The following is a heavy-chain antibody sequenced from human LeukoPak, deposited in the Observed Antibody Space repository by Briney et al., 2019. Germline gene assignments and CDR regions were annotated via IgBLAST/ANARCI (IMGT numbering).Heavy chain of an antibody. CDR3: AGFTGYSSTWRDY. Sequence: GGSLRLSCAASGFTFSTSAMSWVRQAPGKGLEWVSGISASGGSTYYADSVKGRFTISRDNSKNTLYLQMDCLRAEDTAVFYCAGFTGYSSTWRDYWGQGTLVTVSS. V-gene: IGHV3-23*01. CDR2: ISASGGST. J-gene: IGHJ4*02. CDR1: GFTFSTSA. D-gene: IGHD6-13*01.